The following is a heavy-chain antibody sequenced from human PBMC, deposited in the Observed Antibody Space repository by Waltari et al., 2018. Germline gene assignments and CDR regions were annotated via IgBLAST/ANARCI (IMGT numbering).Heavy chain of an antibody. D-gene: IGHD4-17*01. Sequence: EVQLVESGGGSVQPGGSLRLSCAASGMALSSYWRNWVRQAPGKGLEWVANIKQDGSEKNYVGSVEGRFSISRDNAQNSLYLQMNSLRAEDTAIYYCVTGLTTVTAKDYFDHWGQGALVTVSS. J-gene: IGHJ4*02. CDR2: IKQDGSEK. CDR3: VTGLTTVTAKDYFDH. CDR1: GMALSSYW. V-gene: IGHV3-7*01.